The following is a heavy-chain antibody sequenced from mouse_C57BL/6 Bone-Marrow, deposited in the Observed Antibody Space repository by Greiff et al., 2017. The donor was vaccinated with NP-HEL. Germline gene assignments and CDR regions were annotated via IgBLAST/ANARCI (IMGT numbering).Heavy chain of an antibody. CDR1: GFSLTSYG. CDR3: AKKGYYGLYAMDY. CDR2: IWRGGST. V-gene: IGHV2-5*01. Sequence: QVQLQQSGPGLVQPSQSLSITCTASGFSLTSYGVHWVRQSPGKGLEWLGVIWRGGSTDYNAAFMSRLSITKDNSKSQVFFKMNSLQADDTAIYYCAKKGYYGLYAMDYWGQGTSVTVSS. D-gene: IGHD1-1*01. J-gene: IGHJ4*01.